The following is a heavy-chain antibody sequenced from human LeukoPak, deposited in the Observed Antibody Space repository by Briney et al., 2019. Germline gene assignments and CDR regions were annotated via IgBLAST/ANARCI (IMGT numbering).Heavy chain of an antibody. Sequence: ASVKVSCKASGGTFSSYAISWVRQAPGQGLEWMRRIIPILGIANYAQKFQGRVTITADKSTSTAYMELSSLRSEDTAVYYCARDSRITMIVAEIDAFDIWGQGTMVTVSS. D-gene: IGHD3-22*01. CDR2: IIPILGIA. J-gene: IGHJ3*02. V-gene: IGHV1-69*04. CDR3: ARDSRITMIVAEIDAFDI. CDR1: GGTFSSYA.